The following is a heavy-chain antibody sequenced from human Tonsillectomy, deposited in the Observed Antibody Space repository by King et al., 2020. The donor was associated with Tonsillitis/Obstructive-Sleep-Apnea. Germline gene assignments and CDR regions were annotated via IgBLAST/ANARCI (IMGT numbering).Heavy chain of an antibody. CDR2: IIWNSGSI. J-gene: IGHJ4*01. D-gene: IGHD5-12*01. Sequence: WVRQVPGKGLEWVSCIIWNSGSIGYADSVKGRFTISRANAKNSLYLQNNSLRAEDTALYYCAKNRYSGYDLHVSDYWGQGPLVYFSS. V-gene: IGHV3-9*01. CDR3: AKNRYSGYDLHVSDY.